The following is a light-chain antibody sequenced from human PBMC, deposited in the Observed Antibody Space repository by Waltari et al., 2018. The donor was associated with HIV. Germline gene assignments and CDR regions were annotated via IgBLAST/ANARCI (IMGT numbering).Light chain of an antibody. CDR2: AAS. CDR1: QTISTY. V-gene: IGKV1-39*01. Sequence: DIQMTQSPSSLSASLGDRILITCRASQTISTYVNWYQHKPGRAPNLLIYAASSVHSGVPSRFSCSGSGTDFTLTINSLQAEDFATYYCQQSYSGLTFGPGTKVD. J-gene: IGKJ3*01. CDR3: QQSYSGLT.